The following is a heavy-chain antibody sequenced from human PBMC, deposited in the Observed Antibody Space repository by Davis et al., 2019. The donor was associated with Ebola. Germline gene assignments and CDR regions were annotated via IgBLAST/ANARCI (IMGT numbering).Heavy chain of an antibody. CDR3: AKSGLSFGVVKYHYGMDV. J-gene: IGHJ6*04. V-gene: IGHV3-21*04. CDR2: ISSDSDYI. CDR1: GFTFSSYG. D-gene: IGHD3-3*01. Sequence: GESLKISCAASGFTFSSYGMHWVRQAPGKGLEWVSSISSDSDYIYYADSAKGRFTISRDNAKNSLYLQMNSLRAEDTAVYYCAKSGLSFGVVKYHYGMDVWGKGTTVTVSS.